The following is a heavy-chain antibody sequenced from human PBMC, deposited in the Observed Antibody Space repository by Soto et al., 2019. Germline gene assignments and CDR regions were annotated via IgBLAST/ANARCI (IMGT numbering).Heavy chain of an antibody. V-gene: IGHV1-8*01. Sequence: GASVKVSCKASGYTFTSYDINWVRQATGRGLEWMGWINPNTGYTDYAQKFQGRVTMTGNTSITTAYMELSSLRSEDTAVYYCVRGRVMITFGVVIVIDYWG. CDR3: VRGRVMITFGVVIVIDY. CDR1: GYTFTSYD. J-gene: IGHJ4*01. CDR2: INPNTGYT. D-gene: IGHD3-16*02.